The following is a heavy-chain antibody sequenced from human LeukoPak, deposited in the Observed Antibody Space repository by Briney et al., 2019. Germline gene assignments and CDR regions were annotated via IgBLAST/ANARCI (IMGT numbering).Heavy chain of an antibody. Sequence: GGSLRLSCAASGFTFSSNGVSWVRQAPGKGLEWVANIWHDGSAKYYVGSVKGRFIISRDNAKNSLFLQMNSLRAEDTAVYYCAREISGSHPKDYWGQGTLVTVSS. V-gene: IGHV3-7*01. J-gene: IGHJ4*02. CDR1: GFTFSSNG. CDR2: IWHDGSAK. D-gene: IGHD1-26*01. CDR3: AREISGSHPKDY.